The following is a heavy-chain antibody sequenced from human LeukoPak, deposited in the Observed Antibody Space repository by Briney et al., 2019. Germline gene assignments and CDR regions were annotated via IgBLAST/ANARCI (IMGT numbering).Heavy chain of an antibody. CDR1: GFTFSSYW. J-gene: IGHJ4*02. CDR3: ARVDHSSGWLFEGAWYFDY. CDR2: INSDGSST. V-gene: IGHV3-74*01. Sequence: GGSLRLSCAASGFTFSSYWMHWVRQAPGKGLVWVSRINSDGSSTSYADPVKGRFTISRDNAKNTLYLQRNGLRAEDTAVYYCARVDHSSGWLFEGAWYFDYWGQGTLVTVSS. D-gene: IGHD6-19*01.